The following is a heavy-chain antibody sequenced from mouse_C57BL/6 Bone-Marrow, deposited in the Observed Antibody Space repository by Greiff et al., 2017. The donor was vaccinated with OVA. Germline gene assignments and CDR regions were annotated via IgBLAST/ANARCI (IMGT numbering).Heavy chain of an antibody. CDR1: GFSLTSYA. CDR3: ARNRDYYGSSYDWYFDV. V-gene: IGHV2-9-1*01. Sequence: QVQLKESGPGLVAPSQSLSITCTVPGFSLTSYAISWVRQPPGKGLEWLGVIWTGGGTNYNSALKSRLSISKDNSKSQVFLKMNSLQTDDTARYYCARNRDYYGSSYDWYFDVWGTGTTVTVSS. D-gene: IGHD1-1*01. J-gene: IGHJ1*03. CDR2: IWTGGGT.